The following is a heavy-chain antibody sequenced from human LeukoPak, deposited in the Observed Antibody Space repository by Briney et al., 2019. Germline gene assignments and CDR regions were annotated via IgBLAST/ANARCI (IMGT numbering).Heavy chain of an antibody. J-gene: IGHJ4*02. Sequence: SETLSLTCTVSGGSISSYYWSWIRQPPGKGLEWIGYIYYSGSTNYNPSLKSRVTISVDTSKNQFSLKLSSVTAADTAVYYCARGDFWSGYYIHFDYWGQGTLVTVSS. D-gene: IGHD3-3*01. CDR2: IYYSGST. V-gene: IGHV4-59*01. CDR1: GGSISSYY. CDR3: ARGDFWSGYYIHFDY.